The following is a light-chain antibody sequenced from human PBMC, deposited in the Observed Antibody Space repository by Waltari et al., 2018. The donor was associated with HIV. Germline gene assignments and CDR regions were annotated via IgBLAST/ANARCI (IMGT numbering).Light chain of an antibody. CDR3: QQYSNRPPWT. CDR2: GAS. Sequence: EMVVTQSPATVSVSLGERATLSCRASHSVGINLAWYQQKPGQAPRLLIYGASTRVTDIPVRFSGSGAGTDFTLTISSLQSEDSVVYYCQQYSNRPPWTFGQGTKVEI. CDR1: HSVGIN. J-gene: IGKJ1*01. V-gene: IGKV3-15*01.